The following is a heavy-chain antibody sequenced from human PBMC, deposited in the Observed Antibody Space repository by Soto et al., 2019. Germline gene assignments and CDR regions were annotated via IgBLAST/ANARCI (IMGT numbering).Heavy chain of an antibody. J-gene: IGHJ6*02. Sequence: SVKVSCKASGGTFSSYAISWVRQAPGQGLEWMGGIIPIFGTANYAQKFQGRVTITADESTSTAYMELSSLRSEDTAVYYCAREVGSITMVRGVIIGPAFDVWGQGTTVTVSS. V-gene: IGHV1-69*13. CDR3: AREVGSITMVRGVIIGPAFDV. D-gene: IGHD3-10*01. CDR1: GGTFSSYA. CDR2: IIPIFGTA.